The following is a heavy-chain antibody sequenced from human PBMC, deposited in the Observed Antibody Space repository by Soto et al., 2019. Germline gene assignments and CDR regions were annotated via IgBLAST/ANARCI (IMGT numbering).Heavy chain of an antibody. J-gene: IGHJ5*02. CDR3: ARAVNWNELDP. CDR2: IHSSGFTT. Sequence: GGSLRLSCAASGFTFRDYYMTWIRQAPGKGLEWLSYIHSSGFTTYYTDSVKGRFTISRDNTKNSLFLQMNSLRVEDTAVYYCARAVNWNELDPWGQGTLVTVSS. V-gene: IGHV3-11*01. CDR1: GFTFRDYY. D-gene: IGHD1-1*01.